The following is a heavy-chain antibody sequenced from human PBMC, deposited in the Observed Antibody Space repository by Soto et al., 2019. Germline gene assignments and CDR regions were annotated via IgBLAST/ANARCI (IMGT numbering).Heavy chain of an antibody. CDR1: GYIFTDYW. CDR2: IYPSDSDT. J-gene: IGHJ3*01. V-gene: IGHV5-51*01. Sequence: GESLKISCKGSGYIFTDYWITWVRQMPGKGLEWLGVIYPSDSDTRYNPSFQGQVTISADKSVNTAYVEWTSLQASDTGLYFCAITYFYDASGYTDGFDVWGEGTIVTV. D-gene: IGHD3-22*01. CDR3: AITYFYDASGYTDGFDV.